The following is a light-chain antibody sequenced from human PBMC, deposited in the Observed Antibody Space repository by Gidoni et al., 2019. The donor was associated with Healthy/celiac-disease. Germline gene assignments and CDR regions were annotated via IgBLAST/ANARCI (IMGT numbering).Light chain of an antibody. V-gene: IGKV3-11*01. CDR2: DAS. J-gene: IGKJ1*01. CDR1: QSVSSY. Sequence: EIVFTQSPATLSLSPGERATLSCRASQSVSSYLAWYQQKPGQAPRLLIYDASNRATGIPARFSGSGSGTDFTLTISSLEPEDFAVYYCQQRSNWPQFGQGTKVEIK. CDR3: QQRSNWPQ.